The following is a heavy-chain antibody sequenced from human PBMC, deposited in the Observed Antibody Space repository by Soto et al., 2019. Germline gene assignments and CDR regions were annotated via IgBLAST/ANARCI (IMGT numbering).Heavy chain of an antibody. J-gene: IGHJ4*02. Sequence: SETLSLTCAVYGGSFSGYYWSWIRQPPGKGLEWIGEINHSGSTNYNPSLKSRVTISVDTSKNQFSLKLSSVTAADTAVYYCARGFYCSSTSCLEGYFDYWGQGTLVTVSS. V-gene: IGHV4-34*01. D-gene: IGHD2-2*01. CDR3: ARGFYCSSTSCLEGYFDY. CDR1: GGSFSGYY. CDR2: INHSGST.